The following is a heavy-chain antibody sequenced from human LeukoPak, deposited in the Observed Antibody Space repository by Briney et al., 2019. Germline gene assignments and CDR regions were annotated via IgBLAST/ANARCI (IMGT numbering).Heavy chain of an antibody. D-gene: IGHD2-21*02. CDR3: AREAYCGGDCYSGFDY. V-gene: IGHV4-59*01. CDR2: IYNSGST. CDR1: GDSFSYFY. Sequence: ASETLSLTCTVSGDSFSYFYWSWIRQPPGKGLEWIGYIYNSGSTNYNPSLKSRVTISIDTSKNQFSLKLSSVTAADTAVYYCAREAYCGGDCYSGFDYWGQGTLVTVSS. J-gene: IGHJ4*02.